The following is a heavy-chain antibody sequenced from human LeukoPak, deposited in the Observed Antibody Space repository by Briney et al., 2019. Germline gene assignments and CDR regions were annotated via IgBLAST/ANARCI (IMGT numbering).Heavy chain of an antibody. V-gene: IGHV1-69*13. CDR3: AREGPLAYCGGDCYFPLDY. J-gene: IGHJ4*02. Sequence: ASVKVSCKASGGTFSSYAISWVRQAPGQGLEWMGGIIPIFGTANYAQKLQGRVTITADESTSTAYMELSSLRSEDTAVYYCAREGPLAYCGGDCYFPLDYWGQGTLVTVSS. CDR1: GGTFSSYA. CDR2: IIPIFGTA. D-gene: IGHD2-21*02.